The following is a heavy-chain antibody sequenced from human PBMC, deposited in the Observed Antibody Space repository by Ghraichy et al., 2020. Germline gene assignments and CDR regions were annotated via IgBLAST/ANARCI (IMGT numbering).Heavy chain of an antibody. CDR2: ISGFSGET. CDR1: GYTFSSYA. J-gene: IGHJ4*02. CDR3: ARTWRRAGDVDF. Sequence: ASVKVSFKTSGYTFSSYAITWVRQAPGQGLEWMGWISGFSGETSYAQNFQGRVSMTTDTSSTAAYMEPRSLTYDDTAVYYCARTWRRAGDVDFWGQGTLVTVSS. D-gene: IGHD7-27*01. V-gene: IGHV1-18*04.